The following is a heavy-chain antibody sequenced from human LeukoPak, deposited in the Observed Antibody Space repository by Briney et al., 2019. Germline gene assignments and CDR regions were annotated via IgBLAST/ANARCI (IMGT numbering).Heavy chain of an antibody. CDR2: INWNGGST. CDR3: ARDRGSSGWYSSAY. J-gene: IGHJ4*02. Sequence: GGSLRLFCAASGFTFDDYGMSWVRQAPGKGLEWVSGINWNGGSTGYADSVKGRFTISRDNSKNTLYLQMNSLRAEDTAVYYCARDRGSSGWYSSAYWGQGTLVTVSS. V-gene: IGHV3-20*04. D-gene: IGHD6-19*01. CDR1: GFTFDDYG.